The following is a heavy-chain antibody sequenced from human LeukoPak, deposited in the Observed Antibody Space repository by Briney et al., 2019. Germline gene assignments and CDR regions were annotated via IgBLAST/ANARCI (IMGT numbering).Heavy chain of an antibody. Sequence: SVKVSCKASGYTFTSYGISWVRQAPGQGLEWMGGIIPIFGTANYAQKFQGRVTITTDESTSTAYMELSSLRSEDTAVYYCARADHNITIFGVVIPWYYNYMDVWGKGTTVTVSS. CDR2: IIPIFGTA. J-gene: IGHJ6*03. CDR3: ARADHNITIFGVVIPWYYNYMDV. D-gene: IGHD3-3*01. CDR1: GYTFTSYG. V-gene: IGHV1-69*05.